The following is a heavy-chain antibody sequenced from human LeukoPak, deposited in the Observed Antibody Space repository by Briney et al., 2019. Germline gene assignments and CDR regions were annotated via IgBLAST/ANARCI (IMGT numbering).Heavy chain of an antibody. CDR2: IKQDGSEK. D-gene: IGHD3/OR15-3a*01. J-gene: IGHJ3*02. Sequence: GGSLRLSCAASGFTFDTYWMSWVRQAPGKGLEWVANIKQDGSEKDYVDSVKGRFTISRDNAKNSLYLQMNSLRAEDMAVYYCAKGGLVHPLHIWGQGTMVTVSS. CDR3: AKGGLVHPLHI. CDR1: GFTFDTYW. V-gene: IGHV3-7*03.